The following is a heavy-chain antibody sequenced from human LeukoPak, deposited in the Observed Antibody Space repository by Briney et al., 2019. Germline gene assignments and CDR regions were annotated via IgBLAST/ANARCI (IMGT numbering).Heavy chain of an antibody. Sequence: PSETLSLTCTVSGGSISSSSYYWGWIRQPPGKGLEWIGSIYYSGGTYYNPSLKSRVTISVDTSKNQFSLKLSSVTDADTAVYYCARQKYGSGSYNWFDPWGQGNLVTVAS. CDR2: IYYSGGT. V-gene: IGHV4-39*01. D-gene: IGHD3-10*01. J-gene: IGHJ5*02. CDR3: ARQKYGSGSYNWFDP. CDR1: GGSISSSSYY.